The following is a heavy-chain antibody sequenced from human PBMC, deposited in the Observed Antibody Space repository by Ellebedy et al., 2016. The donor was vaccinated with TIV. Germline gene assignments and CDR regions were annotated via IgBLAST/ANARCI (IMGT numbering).Heavy chain of an antibody. CDR2: ISWNSGSI. Sequence: GGSLRLXCAASGFTFDDYTMHWVRQAPGKGLEWVSGISWNSGSIGYADSVKGRFTISRDNAKNSLYLQMNSLRAEGTALYYCANSASYSSSSASFDYWGQGTLVTVSS. V-gene: IGHV3-9*01. CDR1: GFTFDDYT. CDR3: ANSASYSSSSASFDY. D-gene: IGHD6-6*01. J-gene: IGHJ4*02.